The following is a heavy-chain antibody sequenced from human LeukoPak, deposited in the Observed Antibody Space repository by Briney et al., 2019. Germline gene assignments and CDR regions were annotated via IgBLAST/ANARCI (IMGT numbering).Heavy chain of an antibody. CDR1: GFTFSSYS. Sequence: GGSLRLXCAASGFTFSSYSMNWARQAPGKGLEWVSSISSSSSYIYYADSVKGRFTISRDNAKNSLYLQMNSLRAEDTAVYYCARDPGIVVVPAAAHFDYWGQGTLVTVSS. V-gene: IGHV3-21*01. CDR2: ISSSSSYI. J-gene: IGHJ4*02. CDR3: ARDPGIVVVPAAAHFDY. D-gene: IGHD2-2*01.